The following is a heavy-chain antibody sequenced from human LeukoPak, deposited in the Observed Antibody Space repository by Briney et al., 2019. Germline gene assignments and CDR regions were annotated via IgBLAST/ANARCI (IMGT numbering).Heavy chain of an antibody. V-gene: IGHV3-72*01. Sequence: GGSLRLSCAASGFIFSDHYMGWVRQVPGKGLEWVGRSRNKANSYTTEYAASVKGRFTISRDDSKNSLYLQMNSLRAEDTAVYYCARDFFMIPDYWGQGTLVTVSS. J-gene: IGHJ4*02. CDR3: ARDFFMIPDY. D-gene: IGHD3-16*01. CDR2: SRNKANSYTT. CDR1: GFIFSDHY.